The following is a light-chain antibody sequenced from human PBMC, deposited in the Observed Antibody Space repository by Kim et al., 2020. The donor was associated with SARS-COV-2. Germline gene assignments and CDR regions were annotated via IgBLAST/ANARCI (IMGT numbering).Light chain of an antibody. Sequence: QSVLTQPPSASGTPGQRVTISCSGSSSNIGTNYIYWYQQLPGTAPKLLIYRNNQRPSGVPDRFSGSKSGISASLAISGLRSEDEADYSCAAWDDSLSGWVFGGGTKLTVL. CDR3: AAWDDSLSGWV. V-gene: IGLV1-47*01. CDR2: RNN. J-gene: IGLJ3*02. CDR1: SSNIGTNY.